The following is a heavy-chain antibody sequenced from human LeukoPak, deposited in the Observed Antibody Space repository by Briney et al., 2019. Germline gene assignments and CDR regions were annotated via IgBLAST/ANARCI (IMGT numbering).Heavy chain of an antibody. Sequence: PGGSLRLSCAASGFTFSDYSMNWVRQAPGKGLEWISYIGIDSGNTNYADSVKCRFTISGDKAKNSLYLQMNSLRVEDTAVYYCARDYKYAFDNWGQGTLVTVSS. V-gene: IGHV3-48*01. CDR2: IGIDSGNT. CDR3: ARDYKYAFDN. D-gene: IGHD5-24*01. J-gene: IGHJ4*02. CDR1: GFTFSDYS.